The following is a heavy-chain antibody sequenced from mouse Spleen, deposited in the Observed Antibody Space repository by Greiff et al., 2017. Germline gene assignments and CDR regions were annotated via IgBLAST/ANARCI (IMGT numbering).Heavy chain of an antibody. J-gene: IGHJ3*01. D-gene: IGHD5-1*01. CDR1: GYTFTSYW. CDR3: ARLLPFAY. Sequence: QVQLKQPGAELVKPGASVKLSCKASGYTFTSYWMQWVKQRPGQGLEWIGEIDPSDSYTNYNQKFKGKATLTVDTSSSTAYMQLSSLTSEDSAVYYCARLLPFAYWGQGTLVTVSA. CDR2: IDPSDSYT. V-gene: IGHV1-50*01.